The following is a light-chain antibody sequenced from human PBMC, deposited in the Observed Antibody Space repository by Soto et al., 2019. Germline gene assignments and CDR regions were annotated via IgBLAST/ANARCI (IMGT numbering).Light chain of an antibody. Sequence: QSALTQPPSVSGAPGQRVTISCTGSSSNIGAGHDVHWYQQLPGTAPKLLIYGNTNRPSGVPDRFSGSKSGTSASLAITGLQAEDEADYYCQSYDSSLSVVVFGGGTKVTVL. CDR1: SSNIGAGHD. CDR3: QSYDSSLSVVV. CDR2: GNT. J-gene: IGLJ2*01. V-gene: IGLV1-40*01.